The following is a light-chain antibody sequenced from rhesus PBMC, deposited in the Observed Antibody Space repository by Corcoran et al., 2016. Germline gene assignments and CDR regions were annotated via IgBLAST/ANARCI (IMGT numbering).Light chain of an antibody. V-gene: IGLV7-76*01. CDR2: STN. CDR1: AGSVTSGNY. J-gene: IGLJ6*01. CDR3: LLYYSGADV. Sequence: QAVVTQEPSLTVSPGGTVTLTCGSSAGSVTSGNYPNWFQQKPGQAPRVLIYSTNSRYSWTPARFSGSLAGDKAVLTLSGAQPEDDADYYCLLYYSGADVFGSVTKLTVL.